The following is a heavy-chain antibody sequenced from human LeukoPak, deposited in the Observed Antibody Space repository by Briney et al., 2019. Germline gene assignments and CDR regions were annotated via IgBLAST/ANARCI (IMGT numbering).Heavy chain of an antibody. CDR3: ARNSCPSGSCYDNRGYFDY. Sequence: PSETLSLTCAVYGGSFSGYYWSWIRQPPGKGLEWIGEINHSGSTNYNPSLKSRITISVDTSKNQFSLKLSSVTAADTAVYYCARNSCPSGSCYDNRGYFDYWGQGTLVTVSS. D-gene: IGHD2-15*01. CDR2: INHSGST. CDR1: GGSFSGYY. V-gene: IGHV4-34*01. J-gene: IGHJ4*02.